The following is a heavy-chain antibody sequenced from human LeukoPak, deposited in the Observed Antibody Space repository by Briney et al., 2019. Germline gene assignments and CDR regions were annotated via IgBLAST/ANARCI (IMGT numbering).Heavy chain of an antibody. CDR1: GGSISSYY. D-gene: IGHD3-10*01. J-gene: IGHJ5*02. CDR3: PRARRYYYGSGSSGWFDP. Sequence: SETLSLTCTVSGGSISSYYWSWIRQPAGKGLEWIGRIHTSGSTNYNPSLKSRVTMSVDTSKNQFSLKLSSVTAADTAVYSCPRARRYYYGSGSSGWFDPWGQRTLVTVSS. V-gene: IGHV4-4*07. CDR2: IHTSGST.